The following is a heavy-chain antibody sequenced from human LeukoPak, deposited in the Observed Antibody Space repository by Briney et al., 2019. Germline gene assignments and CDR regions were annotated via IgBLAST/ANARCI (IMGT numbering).Heavy chain of an antibody. J-gene: IGHJ4*02. V-gene: IGHV4-4*02. Sequence: SGTLSLTCAVSGGSISSSNWWSWVRQPPGKGLEWIGEIYHSGSTNYNPSLKSRVTISVDKSKNQFSLKLSSVTAADTAVYYCARVLVDCSGGSCYYFDYWGQGTLVTVSS. CDR3: ARVLVDCSGGSCYYFDY. CDR2: IYHSGST. D-gene: IGHD2-15*01. CDR1: GGSISSSNW.